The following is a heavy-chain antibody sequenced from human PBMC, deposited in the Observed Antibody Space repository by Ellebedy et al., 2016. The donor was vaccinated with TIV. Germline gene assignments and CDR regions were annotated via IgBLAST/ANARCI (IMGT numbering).Heavy chain of an antibody. J-gene: IGHJ4*02. Sequence: GGPLRLSCAASGFSFRSYWMSWVRQAPGKGLEWVANIKQDGSEKYYVDSVKGRFTISRDNAKNSLYLQMNSLRAEDTAVYFCGRAIGSGSCYWGQGTLVTVSS. CDR2: IKQDGSEK. V-gene: IGHV3-7*01. CDR3: GRAIGSGSCY. CDR1: GFSFRSYW. D-gene: IGHD3-10*01.